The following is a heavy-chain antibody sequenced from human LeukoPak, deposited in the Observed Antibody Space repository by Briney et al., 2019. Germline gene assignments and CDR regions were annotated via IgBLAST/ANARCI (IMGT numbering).Heavy chain of an antibody. D-gene: IGHD5-12*01. CDR2: INPSGGST. J-gene: IGHJ4*02. Sequence: ASVKISCKASEYTFTNYYIHWVRQAPGQGLEWMGMINPSGGSTTFAPKFQGRVTLTSDTPTSTVYMGLSGLTSEDMAVYYCARVGYSAYDYTFWGQGTLVTVS. CDR1: EYTFTNYY. CDR3: ARVGYSAYDYTF. V-gene: IGHV1-46*01.